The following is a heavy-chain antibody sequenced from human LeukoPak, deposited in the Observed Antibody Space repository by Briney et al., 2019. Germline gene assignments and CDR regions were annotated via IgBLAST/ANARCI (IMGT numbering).Heavy chain of an antibody. CDR3: VRGAGY. Sequence: GGSLRLSCSVSGFTFSTYVMHWVRQAPGKGLDYVSAISSNGDNTYYADSVKGRFTISRDNSKNTLYLQMSSLRADDTAVYYCVRGAGYWGQGTLVTVSS. CDR1: GFTFSTYV. J-gene: IGHJ4*02. CDR2: ISSNGDNT. V-gene: IGHV3-64D*06.